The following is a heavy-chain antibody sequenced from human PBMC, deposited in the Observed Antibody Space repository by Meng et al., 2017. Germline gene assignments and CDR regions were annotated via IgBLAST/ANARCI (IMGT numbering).Heavy chain of an antibody. J-gene: IGHJ4*02. D-gene: IGHD3-22*01. CDR1: GFTFSSYA. Sequence: GGSLRLSCAASGFTFSSYAMHWVRQAPGKGLEWVAVISYDGSNKYYADSVKGRFTISRDNSKNTLYLQMNSLRAEDTAVYYCARGYDSSGYYGGFDYWGQGTLVTVSS. CDR2: ISYDGSNK. V-gene: IGHV3-30*01. CDR3: ARGYDSSGYYGGFDY.